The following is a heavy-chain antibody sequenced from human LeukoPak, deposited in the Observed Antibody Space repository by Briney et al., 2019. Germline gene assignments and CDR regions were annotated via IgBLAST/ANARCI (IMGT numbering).Heavy chain of an antibody. D-gene: IGHD1-14*01. CDR2: ISSSSSYI. CDR1: GFTFSSYS. CDR3: ARHPARGTTDY. V-gene: IGHV3-21*01. Sequence: GGSLRLSCAASGFTFSSYSMNWVRQAPGKGLEWVSSISSSSSYIYYADSVKGRFTISRDNAKNSLYLQMNSLRAEDTAVYYCARHPARGTTDYWGQGTLVTVSS. J-gene: IGHJ4*02.